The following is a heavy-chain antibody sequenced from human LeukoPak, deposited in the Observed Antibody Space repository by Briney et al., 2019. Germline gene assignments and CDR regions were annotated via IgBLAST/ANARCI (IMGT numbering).Heavy chain of an antibody. Sequence: SETLSLTCTVSGGSISSSSYYWGWIRQPPGKGLEWIGSLYYSGSTYYNPSLKSRVTISVDTSKNQFSLKLSSVTAADTAVYYCARQGGYHYGSGSYECLDYWGQGTLVTVSS. V-gene: IGHV4-39*01. J-gene: IGHJ4*02. CDR2: LYYSGST. D-gene: IGHD3-10*01. CDR1: GGSISSSSYY. CDR3: ARQGGYHYGSGSYECLDY.